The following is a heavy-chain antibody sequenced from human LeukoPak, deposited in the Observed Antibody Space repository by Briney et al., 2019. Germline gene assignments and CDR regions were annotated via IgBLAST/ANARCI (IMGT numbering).Heavy chain of an antibody. J-gene: IGHJ6*02. CDR1: GFTFSSYW. V-gene: IGHV3-74*01. CDR2: INSDGSST. D-gene: IGHD2-2*01. CDR3: ARGRSSSTSYFYYGMDV. Sequence: GGSLRLSCAASGFTFSSYWMHWVRQAPGKGLVWVSRINSDGSSTSYADSVKGRFTISRDNAKNTLYLQMNSLRAEDTAVYYCARGRSSSTSYFYYGMDVWGQGTTVTVSS.